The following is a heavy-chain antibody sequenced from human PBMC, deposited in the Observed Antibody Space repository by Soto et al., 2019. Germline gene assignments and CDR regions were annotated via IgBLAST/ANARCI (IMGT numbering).Heavy chain of an antibody. CDR3: ATSYSSNWYDYFDY. CDR2: ISGSGDTT. V-gene: IGHV3-23*01. CDR1: EFTFSTYA. Sequence: EVQLLESGGGLVQPGGSLRLSCAASEFTFSTYAMSWVRQAPGKGLEWVSAISGSGDTTYYADSVKGRFTISRDTSKNTLFLQMNSMRAEDTALYYCATSYSSNWYDYFDYWGQGTLVTVSS. D-gene: IGHD6-13*01. J-gene: IGHJ4*02.